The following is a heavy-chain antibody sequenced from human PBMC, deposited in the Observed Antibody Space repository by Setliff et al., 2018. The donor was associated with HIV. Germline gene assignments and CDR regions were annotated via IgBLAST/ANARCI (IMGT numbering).Heavy chain of an antibody. CDR2: ISYDGSNK. Sequence: PGGSLRLSCAASGFTFSSYAMHWVRQAPGKGLEWVAIISYDGSNKYNADSVRGRFTISRENSKNTLYLQMNSLRTEDTAVYYCARDRAAADSYYMDVWGKGTTVTVSS. D-gene: IGHD6-13*01. V-gene: IGHV3-30*04. CDR3: ARDRAAADSYYMDV. CDR1: GFTFSSYA. J-gene: IGHJ6*03.